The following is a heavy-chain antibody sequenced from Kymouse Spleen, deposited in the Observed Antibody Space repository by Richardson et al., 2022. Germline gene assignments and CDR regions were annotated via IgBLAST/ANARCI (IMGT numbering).Heavy chain of an antibody. CDR3: ARDSSGWSFDY. J-gene: IGHJ4*02. CDR1: GGSFSGYY. V-gene: IGHV4-34*01. CDR2: INHSGST. Sequence: QVQLQQWGAGLLKPSETLSLTCAVYGGSFSGYYWSWIRQPPGKGLEWIGEINHSGSTNYNPSLKSRVTISVDTSKNQFSLKLSSVTAADTAVYYCARDSSGWSFDYWGQGTLVTVSS. D-gene: IGHD6-19*01.